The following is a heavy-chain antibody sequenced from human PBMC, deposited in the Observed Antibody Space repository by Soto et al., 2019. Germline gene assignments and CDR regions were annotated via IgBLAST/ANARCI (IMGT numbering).Heavy chain of an antibody. CDR3: ARFSERRTGTTLG. CDR1: GYSFTSYW. CDR2: IYPGDSDT. Sequence: GESLKLSCKGSGYSFTSYWIGWVRQMPGKGLEWMGIIYPGDSDTRYSPSFQGRVTISADKSISTAYLQWSSLKASDTAMYYCARFSERRTGTTLGWGQGTLVTVSS. D-gene: IGHD1-7*01. V-gene: IGHV5-51*01. J-gene: IGHJ4*02.